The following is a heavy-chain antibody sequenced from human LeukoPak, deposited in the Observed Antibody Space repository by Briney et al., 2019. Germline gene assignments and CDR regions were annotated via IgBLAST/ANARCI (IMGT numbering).Heavy chain of an antibody. CDR2: IYTSGST. CDR3: ARVKCSSTSCYRFDY. V-gene: IGHV4-4*07. CDR1: GGSISSYY. J-gene: IGHJ4*02. D-gene: IGHD2-2*01. Sequence: PSETLSLTCTVSGGSISSYYWSWIRQPAGKGLEWIGRIYTSGSTNYNPSLKSRVTMSVDTSKNQFSLKLSSVTAADTAVYYCARVKCSSTSCYRFDYWGQGTLVTVSS.